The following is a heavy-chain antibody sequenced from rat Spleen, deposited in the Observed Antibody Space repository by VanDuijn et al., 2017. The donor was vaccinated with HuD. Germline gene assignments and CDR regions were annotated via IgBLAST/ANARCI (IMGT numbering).Heavy chain of an antibody. CDR3: TSPFRWFAY. V-gene: IGHV2S12*01. Sequence: QVQLRESGPGLVQPSQTLSLTCTVSGFSLTNFHVHWVRQPPGKGLEWIAAISSGGITYYNSALKSRLSISRDTSKSQVFLKMNSLQTEDTAIYFCTSPFRWFAYWGQGTLVTVSS. CDR1: GFSLTNFH. J-gene: IGHJ3*01. CDR2: ISSGGIT.